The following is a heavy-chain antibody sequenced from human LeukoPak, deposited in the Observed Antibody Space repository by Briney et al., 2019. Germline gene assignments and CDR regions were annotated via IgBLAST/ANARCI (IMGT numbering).Heavy chain of an antibody. CDR1: GYTFTGYY. CDR2: INPNSGGT. J-gene: IGHJ4*02. D-gene: IGHD3-10*01. V-gene: IGHV1-2*02. Sequence: GASVKVSCKASGYTFTGYYMHWVRQAPGQGLEWMGWINPNSGGTNYAQKLQGRVTMTTDTSTSTAYMELRSLRSDDTAVYYCARDKGSGSYRFDYWGQGTLVTVSS. CDR3: ARDKGSGSYRFDY.